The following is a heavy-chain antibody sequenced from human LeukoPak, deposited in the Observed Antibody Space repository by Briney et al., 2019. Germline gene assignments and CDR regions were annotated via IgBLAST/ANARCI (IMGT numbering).Heavy chain of an antibody. V-gene: IGHV4-31*03. CDR1: GGSISSGGYY. Sequence: PSETLSLTRTVSGGSISSGGYYWSWIRQHPGKGLEWIGYIYYSGSTYYNPSLKSRVTISVDTSKNHFSLKLSSVTAADTAVYYCASTDYGGYFDYWGQGTLVTVSS. CDR3: ASTDYGGYFDY. J-gene: IGHJ4*02. CDR2: IYYSGST. D-gene: IGHD4-23*01.